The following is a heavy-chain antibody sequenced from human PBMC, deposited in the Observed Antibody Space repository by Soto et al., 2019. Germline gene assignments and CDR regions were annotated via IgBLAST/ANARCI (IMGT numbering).Heavy chain of an antibody. D-gene: IGHD3-10*01. CDR1: GYTFTSYA. V-gene: IGHV1-3*05. CDR3: ARDQQDRLWFGEFDP. CDR2: INAGNGNT. J-gene: IGHJ5*02. Sequence: QVQLVQSGAEEKKPGASVKVSCKASGYTFTSYAMHWVRQAPGQRLEWMGWINAGNGNTKYSQKFQGRVTITRDTSASTAYMELSSLRSEDTAVYYCARDQQDRLWFGEFDPWGQGTLVTVSS.